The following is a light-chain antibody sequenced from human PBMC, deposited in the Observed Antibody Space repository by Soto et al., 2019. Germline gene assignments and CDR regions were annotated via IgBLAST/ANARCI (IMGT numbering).Light chain of an antibody. J-gene: IGKJ4*01. Sequence: DIPMTQSPSTLSASVGDRVAITCRASQSISDSLAWYQQKPGKAPNLLIYKASSLESGVPSRFSGSGSETEFTLTISSLQPDDVATYYCRQYVSYPVTFGGGTKVE. CDR3: RQYVSYPVT. CDR1: QSISDS. CDR2: KAS. V-gene: IGKV1-5*03.